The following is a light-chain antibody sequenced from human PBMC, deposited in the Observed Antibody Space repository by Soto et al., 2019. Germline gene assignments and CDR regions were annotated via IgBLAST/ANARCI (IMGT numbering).Light chain of an antibody. CDR3: SARDDSLSGVV. V-gene: IGLV1-47*01. CDR2: RSD. CDR1: SSNIGSNH. Sequence: QSVLTQPPSTSGTPGQRVTISCSGSSSNIGSNHVDWYQQFPGMAPKLLMYRSDQRPTAVPDRFSASKSGTSASLAISGLRSDDDADYYCSARDDSLSGVVFGGGTKLTVL. J-gene: IGLJ2*01.